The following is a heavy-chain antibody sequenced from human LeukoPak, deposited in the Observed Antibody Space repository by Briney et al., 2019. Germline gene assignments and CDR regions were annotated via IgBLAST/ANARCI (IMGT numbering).Heavy chain of an antibody. CDR1: GYTFTDHY. CDR3: ATLVIAVAGGFGDY. CDR2: INPNSGGA. V-gene: IGHV1-2*02. Sequence: ASVKVSCKTSGYTFTDHYMYWVRPAPGQGLEWMGWINPNSGGANYAQKFQGRVTMTRDTSISTGYMELSRLRSDDTAVYYCATLVIAVAGGFGDYWGQGTLVTVSS. D-gene: IGHD6-19*01. J-gene: IGHJ4*02.